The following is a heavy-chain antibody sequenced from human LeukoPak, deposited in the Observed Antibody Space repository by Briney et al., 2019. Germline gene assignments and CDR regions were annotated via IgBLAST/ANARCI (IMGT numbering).Heavy chain of an antibody. J-gene: IGHJ4*02. CDR3: ARYSRLSQYYFDY. D-gene: IGHD3-16*02. Sequence: SVKVSCKASGGTFSSYAISWVRQAPGQGLEWMGRIIPILGIANYAQKFQGRVTITADKSTSTAYMELSSLRSEDTAVYYCARYSRLSQYYFDYWGQGTLVTVSS. CDR2: IIPILGIA. CDR1: GGTFSSYA. V-gene: IGHV1-69*04.